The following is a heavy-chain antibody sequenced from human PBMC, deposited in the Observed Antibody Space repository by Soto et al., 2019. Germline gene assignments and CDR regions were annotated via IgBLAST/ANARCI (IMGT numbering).Heavy chain of an antibody. V-gene: IGHV3-23*01. D-gene: IGHD3-3*01. CDR1: GFTFSSYA. J-gene: IGHJ4*02. CDR3: AKDPRWHEVTFYDFWSGWDRSQFDY. CDR2: ISGSGGST. Sequence: EVQLLESGGGLVQPGGSLRLSCAASGFTFSSYAMSWVRQAPGKGLEWVSAISGSGGSTYYADSVKGRFTISRDNSKNTLYLQKNSLRAEDTAVYYCAKDPRWHEVTFYDFWSGWDRSQFDYWGQGTLVTVSS.